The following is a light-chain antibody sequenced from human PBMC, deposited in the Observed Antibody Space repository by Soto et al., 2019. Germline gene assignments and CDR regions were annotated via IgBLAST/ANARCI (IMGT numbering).Light chain of an antibody. CDR3: QQGHNWPLT. J-gene: IGKJ2*01. V-gene: IGKV3-15*01. CDR1: QSINSE. Sequence: EIVMTQSPATLSLSPGERAALSCRASQSINSELAWYQQKPGQPPRLIIYGASTRATGVPARFTGSESGSEFTLTISRIQSEDFAVCYCQQGHNWPLTFGQGTRLEI. CDR2: GAS.